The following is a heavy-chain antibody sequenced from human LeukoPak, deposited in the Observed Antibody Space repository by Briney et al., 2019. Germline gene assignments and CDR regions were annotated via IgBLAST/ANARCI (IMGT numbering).Heavy chain of an antibody. CDR3: ARSRDYYFDY. Sequence: SETPSLTCTVSGGSISSYYWSWIRQPPGKGLEWIGYIYYSGSTNYNPSLKSRVTISVDTSKNQFSLKLSSVTAADTAVYYCARSRDYYFDYWGQGTSVSVSS. CDR1: GGSISSYY. D-gene: IGHD5-12*01. J-gene: IGHJ4*03. CDR2: IYYSGST. V-gene: IGHV4-59*08.